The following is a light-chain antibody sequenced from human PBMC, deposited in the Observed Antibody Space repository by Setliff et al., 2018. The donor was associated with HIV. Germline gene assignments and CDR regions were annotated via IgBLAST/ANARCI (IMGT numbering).Light chain of an antibody. V-gene: IGLV2-11*01. J-gene: IGLJ1*01. CDR3: SSFAGRLHV. Sequence: QSALTQPRSVSGSPGQSVTIPCTGTSGDVGSYNYVTWYQQHPGKVPKLMIYDVTRRPSGVPDRFSGSRSGNTASLTISGLQAEDEADYYCSSFAGRLHVFGTGTKVTVL. CDR1: SGDVGSYNY. CDR2: DVT.